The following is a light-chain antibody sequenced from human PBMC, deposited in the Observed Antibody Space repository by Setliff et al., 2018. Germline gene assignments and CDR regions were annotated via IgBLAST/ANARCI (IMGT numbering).Light chain of an antibody. CDR3: SSYAGNYHYV. J-gene: IGLJ1*01. CDR1: SSDVGGYNF. CDR2: EVS. Sequence: QSALTQPRSVSGSPGQSVTISCTGTSSDVGGYNFVSWYQQHPGKAPQLIIFEVSRRPSGVPDRFSGSKSDNTVSLTVSGLQADDEADYYCSSYAGNYHYVFGTGTKVTVL. V-gene: IGLV2-11*01.